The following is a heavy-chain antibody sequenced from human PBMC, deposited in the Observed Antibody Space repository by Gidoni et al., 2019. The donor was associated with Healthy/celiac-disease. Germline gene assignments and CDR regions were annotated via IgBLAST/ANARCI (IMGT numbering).Heavy chain of an antibody. V-gene: IGHV3-7*01. D-gene: IGHD1-1*01. CDR2: IKQDGSEK. CDR1: GFTFSIYW. CDR3: ARDAPTSDFLPQLIYYYYGMDV. J-gene: IGHJ6*02. Sequence: EVQLVESGGGLVQPGGSLRLSCAASGFTFSIYWMSWVRQAPGKGLEWVANIKQDGSEKYYVDSVKGRFTISRDNAKNSLYLQMNSLRAEDTAVYYCARDAPTSDFLPQLIYYYYGMDVWGQGTTVTVSS.